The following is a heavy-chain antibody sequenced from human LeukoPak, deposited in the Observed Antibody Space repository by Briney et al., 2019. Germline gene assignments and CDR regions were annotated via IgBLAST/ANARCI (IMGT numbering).Heavy chain of an antibody. Sequence: GGSLRLSCAASGFTVSSNYMSWVRQAPGKGLEWVSVIYSGGTTNYADSVKGRFTISRDNSINTVDLQMNSLRAEDTAVYYCVKEYHSRGFGAYFDYWGQGTLVTVSS. D-gene: IGHD3-3*01. CDR3: VKEYHSRGFGAYFDY. CDR1: GFTVSSNY. CDR2: IYSGGTT. J-gene: IGHJ4*02. V-gene: IGHV3-53*05.